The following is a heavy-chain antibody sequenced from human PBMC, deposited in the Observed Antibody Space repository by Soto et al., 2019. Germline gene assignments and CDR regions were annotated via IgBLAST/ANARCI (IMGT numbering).Heavy chain of an antibody. CDR3: VSGLTVWLWTH. CDR2: IYASGKS. V-gene: IGHV4-59*01. CDR1: GDSISGYY. D-gene: IGHD2-21*01. J-gene: IGHJ4*02. Sequence: QVHLQESGPGLVKPSETRYLTCSVSGDSISGYYWGWIRKPPGKVLDWMGYIYASGKSNYNPSLKSRLSMSVDTAKNLIPLQLASVTAADADVYYAVSGLTVWLWTHWGRGSLVTVSS.